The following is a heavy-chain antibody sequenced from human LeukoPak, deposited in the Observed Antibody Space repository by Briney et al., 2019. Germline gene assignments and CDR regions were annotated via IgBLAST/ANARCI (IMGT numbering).Heavy chain of an antibody. Sequence: GGALRLSCAASGFTFRTFAMHWVRQAPGKGLEYVSAISADGYSAYYANSVKGRFTISRDNSKNTLYLQMGSLRIEDMAVSYCARGPGGHYDYPYDLWGPGTLVTVSS. CDR3: ARGPGGHYDYPYDL. CDR1: GFTFRTFA. V-gene: IGHV3-64*01. J-gene: IGHJ5*02. CDR2: ISADGYSA. D-gene: IGHD3-16*01.